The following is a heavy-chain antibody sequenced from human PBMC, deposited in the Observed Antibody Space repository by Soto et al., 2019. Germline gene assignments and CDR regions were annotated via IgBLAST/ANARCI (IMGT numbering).Heavy chain of an antibody. CDR2: IYYSGST. D-gene: IGHD6-6*01. CDR3: ARGVYSSSGENAIDY. V-gene: IGHV4-59*08. J-gene: IGHJ4*02. Sequence: SETLSLTCTVSGGSLSSYYWSWIRQPPGKGLEWIGYIYYSGSTNYNPSLKSRVTISVDTSKNQFSLKLSSVTAADTAVYYCARGVYSSSGENAIDYWGQGTLVTVSS. CDR1: GGSLSSYY.